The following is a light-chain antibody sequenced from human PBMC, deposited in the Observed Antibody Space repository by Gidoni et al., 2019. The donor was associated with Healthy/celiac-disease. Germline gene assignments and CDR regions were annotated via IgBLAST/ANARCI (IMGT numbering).Light chain of an antibody. CDR2: GAS. Sequence: EIVLTQSPGTLSLSTGERATLSCRASQSVSSSYLAWYQQKPGQAPRLLIYGASSRATGIPDRFSGSGSGTDFTLTISRLEPEDFAVYYCQQYGSSPPYTFGQXTKLEIK. CDR3: QQYGSSPPYT. CDR1: QSVSSSY. V-gene: IGKV3-20*01. J-gene: IGKJ2*01.